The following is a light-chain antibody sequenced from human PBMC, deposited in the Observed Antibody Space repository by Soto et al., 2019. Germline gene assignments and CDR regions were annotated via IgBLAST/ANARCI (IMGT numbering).Light chain of an antibody. CDR2: NSS. CDR1: QSVRSNY. Sequence: ETVLTQSPGTLSLSPGERATLSCRASQSVRSNYLAWYQQKPGQAPRLLIYNSSTRATGIPDRFSGSGSGTDFTLTISRLEPEDFALYYCKQYRDLPQTFCQGTKV. V-gene: IGKV3-20*01. CDR3: KQYRDLPQT. J-gene: IGKJ1*01.